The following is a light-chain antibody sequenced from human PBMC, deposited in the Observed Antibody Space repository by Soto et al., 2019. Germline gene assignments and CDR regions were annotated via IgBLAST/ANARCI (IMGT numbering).Light chain of an antibody. J-gene: IGKJ4*01. CDR1: QGIRDD. Sequence: AIQMTKSPSSLSASVGDRVTITCRASQGIRDDLSWYQQKPGKAPKLLIYGASRLQSGVPSRFSGSRSGTDFTLTISSLQPEDIATYYCLQDDSYPLAVGGGTKVDIK. CDR3: LQDDSYPLA. V-gene: IGKV1-6*01. CDR2: GAS.